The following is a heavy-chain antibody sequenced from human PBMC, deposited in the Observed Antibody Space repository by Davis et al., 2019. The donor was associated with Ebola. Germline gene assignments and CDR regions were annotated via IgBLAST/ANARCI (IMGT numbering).Heavy chain of an antibody. V-gene: IGHV4-61*01. Sequence: PSETLSLTCTVSGGSVSSGSYYWSWIRQPPGKGLEWIGYIYYSGSTNYNPSLKSRVTISLDTSKNQFFLNLSSVTAADTAVYYCARGQMATVTFDYWGQGTLVTVSS. CDR2: IYYSGST. CDR3: ARGQMATVTFDY. J-gene: IGHJ4*02. D-gene: IGHD5-24*01. CDR1: GGSVSSGSYY.